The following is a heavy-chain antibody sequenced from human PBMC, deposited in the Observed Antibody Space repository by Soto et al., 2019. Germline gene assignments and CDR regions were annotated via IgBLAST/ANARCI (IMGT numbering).Heavy chain of an antibody. D-gene: IGHD2-2*01. Sequence: QVQLQESGPGLVKPSQTLSLTCTVSGGSISVGVYYWNWIRQLPGKGPEWIGYTYYTGSTYYNPSLESRVTISVDPSKNQFSLRLSSVTAADTAVYYCARIGNPDASLYFDYWGQGTLVTVSS. CDR3: ARIGNPDASLYFDY. J-gene: IGHJ4*02. CDR2: TYYTGST. V-gene: IGHV4-31*03. CDR1: GGSISVGVYY.